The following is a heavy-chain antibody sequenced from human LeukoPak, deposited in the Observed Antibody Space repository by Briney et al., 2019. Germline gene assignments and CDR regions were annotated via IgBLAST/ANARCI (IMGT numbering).Heavy chain of an antibody. CDR2: ISGSGGST. J-gene: IGHJ4*02. V-gene: IGHV3-23*01. D-gene: IGHD3-22*01. Sequence: QLGGSLRLSCAASGFTFSSYTMNWVRQAPGKGLEWVSVISGSGGSTYYADSVKGRFTISRDNSKNTLYLQMNSLRAEDTAVYYCAKTPTRYYDSSGYYYFDFWGQGTLVTVSS. CDR1: GFTFSSYT. CDR3: AKTPTRYYDSSGYYYFDF.